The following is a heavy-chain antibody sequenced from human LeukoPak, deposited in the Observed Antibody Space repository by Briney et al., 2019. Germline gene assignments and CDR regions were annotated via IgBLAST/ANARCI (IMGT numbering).Heavy chain of an antibody. D-gene: IGHD3-10*01. J-gene: IGHJ4*02. CDR2: ISAYNGNT. V-gene: IGHV1-18*01. CDR1: GYTFTSYG. CDR3: ARFRAGVGEPYGDF. Sequence: GASVKVSCKASGYTFTSYGISWVRQAPGQGLEWMGWISAYNGNTNYAQKLQGRVTMTTGTSTSTAYMELRSLRSEDTAVYYCARFRAGVGEPYGDFWGQGSLVTVSS.